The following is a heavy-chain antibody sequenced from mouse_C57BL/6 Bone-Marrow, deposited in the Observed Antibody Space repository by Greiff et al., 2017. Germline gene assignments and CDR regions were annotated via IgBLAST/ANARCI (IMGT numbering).Heavy chain of an antibody. V-gene: IGHV1-50*01. D-gene: IGHD1-1*01. Sequence: QVQLQQSGAELVKPGASVKLSCKASGYTFTSYWMQWVKQRPGQGLEWIGEIDPSDSYTNYNQKFKGKATLTVDTSSSTAYMQLSSLTSEDSAVYYCANYYGTPLPYWGQGTLVTVSA. J-gene: IGHJ3*01. CDR3: ANYYGTPLPY. CDR1: GYTFTSYW. CDR2: IDPSDSYT.